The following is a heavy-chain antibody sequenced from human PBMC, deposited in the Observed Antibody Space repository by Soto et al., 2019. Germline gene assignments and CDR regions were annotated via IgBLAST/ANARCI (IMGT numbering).Heavy chain of an antibody. J-gene: IGHJ4*02. CDR1: GFTFSSYA. D-gene: IGHD3-3*01. CDR2: ISGSGGST. Sequence: GGSLRLSCAASGFTFSSYAMSWVRQAPGKGLEWVSAISGSGGSTYYAGSVKGRFTISRDNSKNTLYLQMNSLRAEDTAVYYCANLIWSGYYFDYWGQGTLVTVSS. CDR3: ANLIWSGYYFDY. V-gene: IGHV3-23*01.